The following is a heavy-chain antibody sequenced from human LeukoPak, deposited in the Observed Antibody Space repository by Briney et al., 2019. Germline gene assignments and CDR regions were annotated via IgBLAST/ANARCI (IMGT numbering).Heavy chain of an antibody. J-gene: IGHJ4*02. V-gene: IGHV3-23*01. CDR1: GFTFSSYA. CDR3: AKDLTGYSYGPGTYFDY. CDR2: ISGSGGST. D-gene: IGHD5-18*01. Sequence: GRSLRLSCAASGFTFSSYAMSWVRQAPGKGLEWVSAISGSGGSTYYADSVKGRFTISRDNSKNTLYLQMNSLRAEDTAVYYCAKDLTGYSYGPGTYFDYWGQGTLVTVSS.